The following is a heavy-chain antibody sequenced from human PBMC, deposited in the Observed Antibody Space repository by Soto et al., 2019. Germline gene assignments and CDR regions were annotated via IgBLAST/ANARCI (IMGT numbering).Heavy chain of an antibody. CDR1: GYSFPSYG. CDR3: ARGESLWE. Sequence: QVQLVQSGTEVKKPGASVKVSCKASGYSFPSYGISWVRQAPGQGLEWMGWISIHNRNTYYAEKFQGRVTMTADTSTTTAHLELRSLRSDDTAVYYRARGESLWEWGQGTLVTVSS. D-gene: IGHD3-16*01. V-gene: IGHV1-18*01. CDR2: ISIHNRNT. J-gene: IGHJ4*02.